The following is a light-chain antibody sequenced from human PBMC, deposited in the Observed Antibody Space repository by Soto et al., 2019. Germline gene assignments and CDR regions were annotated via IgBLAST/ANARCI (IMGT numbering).Light chain of an antibody. V-gene: IGKV1-8*01. Sequence: AIRMTQSPSSFSASTGDRVTITRRASQGISSYLAWYQQKPGKAPKLLIYAASTLQSGVPSRFSGSGSGTDFTLTISCLQSEDFATYYCQQYYSYPVTFGQGTKVEIK. CDR2: AAS. CDR1: QGISSY. CDR3: QQYYSYPVT. J-gene: IGKJ1*01.